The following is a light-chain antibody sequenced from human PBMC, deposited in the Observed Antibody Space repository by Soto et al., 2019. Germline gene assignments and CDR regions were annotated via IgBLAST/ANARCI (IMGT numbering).Light chain of an antibody. V-gene: IGLV3-1*01. J-gene: IGLJ2*01. CDR2: QDS. CDR1: KLGDKY. Sequence: SYELTQPPSVSVSPGQTASMTCSGDKLGDKYACWYQQKPGQSPVLVIYQDSKRPSGIPERFSGSNSGNTATLTISGTQAMDEADYYCHAWDSSTYVVFGGGTKLTVL. CDR3: HAWDSSTYVV.